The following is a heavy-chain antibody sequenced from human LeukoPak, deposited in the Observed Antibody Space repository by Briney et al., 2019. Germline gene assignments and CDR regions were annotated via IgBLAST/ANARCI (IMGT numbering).Heavy chain of an antibody. D-gene: IGHD3-22*01. CDR3: AREYYYDSSGYYHDAFDI. CDR1: GFTVSSNY. CDR2: IYSGGST. J-gene: IGHJ3*02. V-gene: IGHV3-66*01. Sequence: GGSLRLSCAASGFTVSSNYMSWVRQAPGKGLEWVSVIYSGGSTYYADSVKGRFTISRDNSKNTLYLQMNSLRAEDTAVYYCAREYYYDSSGYYHDAFDIWGQGTMVTVSS.